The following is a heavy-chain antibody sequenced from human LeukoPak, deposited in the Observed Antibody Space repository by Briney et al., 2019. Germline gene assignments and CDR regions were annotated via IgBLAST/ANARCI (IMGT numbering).Heavy chain of an antibody. CDR2: IYYSGST. V-gene: IGHV4-39*07. J-gene: IGHJ6*03. Sequence: SETLSLTCTVSGGSISSNSYYWGWIRQPPGKGLEWIGNIYYSGSTYYNPSLKSRVTISVDTSKNQFSLKLSSVTAADTAVYYCARDWGVSARPGYMDVWGKGTTVTVSS. CDR1: GGSISSNSYY. D-gene: IGHD6-6*01. CDR3: ARDWGVSARPGYMDV.